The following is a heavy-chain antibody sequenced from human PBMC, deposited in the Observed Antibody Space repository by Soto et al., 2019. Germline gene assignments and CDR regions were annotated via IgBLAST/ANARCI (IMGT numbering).Heavy chain of an antibody. CDR2: IYPGDSDT. CDR3: ARLRADCSGGSCYSYYFDY. CDR1: GYSFTSYW. V-gene: IGHV5-51*01. Sequence: PGESLKISCKGSGYSFTSYWIGWVRQMPGKGLEWMGIIYPGDSDTRYSPSFQGQVTVSADKSISTTYLHWSSLKASDTAMYYRARLRADCSGGSCYSYYFDYWGQGTLVTVSS. J-gene: IGHJ4*02. D-gene: IGHD2-15*01.